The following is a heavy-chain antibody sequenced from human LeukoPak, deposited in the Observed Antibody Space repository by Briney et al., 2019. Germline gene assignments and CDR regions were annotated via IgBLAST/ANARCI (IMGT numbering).Heavy chain of an antibody. Sequence: ASVKVSCKASGYTFTGYYMHWVRQAPGQGLEWMGWINPNSGGTNYAQKFQGRVTMTRDTSISTAYMELSRLRSDDTAVYYCAREALSSGSYYYYYYMDVWGKGTTVTISS. CDR2: INPNSGGT. CDR1: GYTFTGYY. D-gene: IGHD3-10*01. CDR3: AREALSSGSYYYYYYMDV. J-gene: IGHJ6*03. V-gene: IGHV1-2*02.